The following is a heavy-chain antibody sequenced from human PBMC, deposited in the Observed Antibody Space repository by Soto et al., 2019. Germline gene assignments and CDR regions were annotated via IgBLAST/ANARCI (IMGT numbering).Heavy chain of an antibody. Sequence: GESLKISCKGSGYSFTSYWIGWVRQMPGKGLEWMGIIYSGDSDTRYSPSFQGQVTISADKSISTAYLQWSSLKASDTAMYYCARTVYGSGTLNWFDPWGQGTLVTVSS. CDR3: ARTVYGSGTLNWFDP. V-gene: IGHV5-51*01. CDR1: GYSFTSYW. CDR2: IYSGDSDT. D-gene: IGHD3-10*01. J-gene: IGHJ5*02.